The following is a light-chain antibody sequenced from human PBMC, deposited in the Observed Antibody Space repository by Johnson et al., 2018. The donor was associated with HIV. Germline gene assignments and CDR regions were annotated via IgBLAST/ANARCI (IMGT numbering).Light chain of an antibody. Sequence: HSVLTQPPSVSAAPGQKVTISCSGSSSNIGNNYVSWYQQLPGTAPKLLIYDNDKRPSGIPDRFSGSKSGTSATLGITGLQTGDEADYYCGTWDRILSAPYVFGTGTKVTGL. CDR3: GTWDRILSAPYV. V-gene: IGLV1-51*01. CDR2: DND. J-gene: IGLJ1*01. CDR1: SSNIGNNY.